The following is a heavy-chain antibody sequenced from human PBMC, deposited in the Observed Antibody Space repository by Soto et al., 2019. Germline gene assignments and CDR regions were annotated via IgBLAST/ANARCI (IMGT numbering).Heavy chain of an antibody. V-gene: IGHV3-74*01. D-gene: IGHD3-10*01. Sequence: EVQLVESGGGLVQPGGSLRLSCAASGFTFSGSWMHWVRQAPGKGLVWVSRINCDGSGTSYADFVKGRFTISSDDAKNTQFLETSGLRDEDTAVYYCARGIFGSGTANDYWGHGTLVTVSS. J-gene: IGHJ4*01. CDR2: INCDGSGT. CDR3: ARGIFGSGTANDY. CDR1: GFTFSGSW.